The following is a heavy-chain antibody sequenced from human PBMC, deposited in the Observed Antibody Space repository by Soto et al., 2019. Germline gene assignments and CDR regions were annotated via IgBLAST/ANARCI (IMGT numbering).Heavy chain of an antibody. CDR1: GFTFSSYA. CDR3: AKVRGIVVVVAATTYFDY. V-gene: IGHV3-23*01. D-gene: IGHD2-15*01. Sequence: EVQLLESGGGLVQPGGSLRLSCAASGFTFSSYAMSWVRQAPGKGLEWVSAISGSGGSTYYADSVKGRFTISRDNSKNTLYLQMNSLRAEDTAVYYCAKVRGIVVVVAATTYFDYWGQGTLDTVSS. CDR2: ISGSGGST. J-gene: IGHJ4*02.